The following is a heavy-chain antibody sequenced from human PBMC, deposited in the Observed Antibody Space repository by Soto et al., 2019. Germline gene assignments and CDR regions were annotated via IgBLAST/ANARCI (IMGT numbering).Heavy chain of an antibody. D-gene: IGHD3-10*01. CDR1: DYTYTSFG. Sequence: QVKLVQSGAEVKKPGASVKVSCKASDYTYTSFGINWVRQAPGQGLEWMGWISAYNGNTNYAQKFQGRVTMTTDTXXSTAYMELRSPRSDATAIYYCARDLVTMVRGVCDSWGQGTLVAVSS. J-gene: IGHJ4*02. CDR3: ARDLVTMVRGVCDS. V-gene: IGHV1-18*01. CDR2: ISAYNGNT.